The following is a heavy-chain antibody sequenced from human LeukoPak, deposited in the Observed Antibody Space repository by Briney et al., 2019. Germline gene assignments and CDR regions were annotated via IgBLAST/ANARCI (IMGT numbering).Heavy chain of an antibody. V-gene: IGHV1-69*01. CDR2: IIPIFGTA. J-gene: IGHJ6*02. CDR1: GGTFSSYA. CDR3: ARVYPSYYGMDV. Sequence: SVKVSCKASGGTFSSYAISRVRQAPGQGLEWMGGIIPIFGTANYAQKFQGRVTITADESTSTAYMELSSLRSEDTAVYYCARVYPSYYGMDVWGQGTTVTVSS.